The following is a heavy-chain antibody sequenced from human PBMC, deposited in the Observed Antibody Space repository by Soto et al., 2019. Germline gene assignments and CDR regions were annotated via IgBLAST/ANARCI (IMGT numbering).Heavy chain of an antibody. CDR2: IYSSGST. J-gene: IGHJ5*02. CDR3: ARGQRFSAWFDP. CDR1: GGAISTYY. V-gene: IGHV4-4*07. D-gene: IGHD3-3*01. Sequence: TSETLSLTCTVSGGAISTYYWTWIRQPAGKGLEWIGRIYSSGSTKYNPSLQSRVTMSLDTSDNQFSLRLTSVTAADTAVYYCARGQRFSAWFDPWGQGTLVTVSS.